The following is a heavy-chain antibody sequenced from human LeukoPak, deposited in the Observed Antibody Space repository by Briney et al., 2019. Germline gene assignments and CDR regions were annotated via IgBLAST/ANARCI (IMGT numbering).Heavy chain of an antibody. V-gene: IGHV4-39*07. J-gene: IGHJ3*02. CDR2: IYYSGST. Sequence: SETLSLTCTVSGGSISSSSYYWGWIRQPPEKGLEWIGSIYYSGSTYYNPSLKSRVTISVDTSKNQFSLKLSSVTAADTAVYYCARDGGGSSGYYEPASDAFDIWGQGTMVTVSS. CDR3: ARDGGGSSGYYEPASDAFDI. D-gene: IGHD3-22*01. CDR1: GGSISSSSYY.